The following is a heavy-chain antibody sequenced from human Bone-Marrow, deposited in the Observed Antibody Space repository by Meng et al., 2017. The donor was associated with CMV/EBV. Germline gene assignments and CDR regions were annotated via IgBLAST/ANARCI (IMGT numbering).Heavy chain of an antibody. J-gene: IGHJ6*02. CDR2: IIPIFGTA. D-gene: IGHD2-2*02. CDR3: ARDPELVLPAAIRAHYYYYGMDV. V-gene: IGHV1-69*05. Sequence: SVKVSCKASGGTFSSYAISWVRQAPGQGLEWMGGIIPIFGTANYAQKFQGRVTITTDESTSTAYMELSSLRSEDTAVYYCARDPELVLPAAIRAHYYYYGMDVWGQGTTVTVPS. CDR1: GGTFSSYA.